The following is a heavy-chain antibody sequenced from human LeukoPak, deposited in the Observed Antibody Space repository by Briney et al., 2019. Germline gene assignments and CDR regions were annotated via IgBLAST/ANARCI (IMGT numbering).Heavy chain of an antibody. CDR1: GFTFSSYA. CDR3: ARGDGFDV. V-gene: IGHV3-23*01. J-gene: IGHJ6*02. D-gene: IGHD3-10*01. Sequence: QAGGSLRLSCAASGFTFSSYAMSWVRQAPGKGLEWVSAISGSGGSTYYADSVKGRFTISRDNSKNSLYLQMNNLRAEDTAVYFYARGDGFDVRGHGATVTASS. CDR2: ISGSGGST.